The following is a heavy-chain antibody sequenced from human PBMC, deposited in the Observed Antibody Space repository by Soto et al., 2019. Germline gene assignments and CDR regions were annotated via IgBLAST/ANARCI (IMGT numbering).Heavy chain of an antibody. Sequence: QVQLQESGPRLVRPSQTLSLTCTVSGGSISSGGYYWSWIRQHPGKGLEWIGYIYYSGSTYYNPSLNSRVTISVDTSKNQFSLKLSSVTAADTAVFYCARGVVKDGQCFYGMDVWGQGTTVTVSS. CDR1: GGSISSGGYY. V-gene: IGHV4-31*03. D-gene: IGHD2-15*01. CDR3: ARGVVKDGQCFYGMDV. CDR2: IYYSGST. J-gene: IGHJ6*02.